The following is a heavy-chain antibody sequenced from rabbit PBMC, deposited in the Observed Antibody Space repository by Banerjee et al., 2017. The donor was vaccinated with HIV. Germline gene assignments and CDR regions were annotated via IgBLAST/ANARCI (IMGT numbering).Heavy chain of an antibody. V-gene: IGHV1S47*01. D-gene: IGHD1-1*01. J-gene: IGHJ4*01. Sequence: EESGGDLVKPGASLTLTCTASGSDISSYSMCWVRQAPGKGLEYIGCVNGDGSTDYASWVNGRFTISRGTSLNTVTLQLTSLTAADTATYFCARDPYASSSGYSHYFNLWGPGTLVTVS. CDR3: ARDPYASSSGYSHYFNL. CDR2: VNGDGST. CDR1: GSDISSYS.